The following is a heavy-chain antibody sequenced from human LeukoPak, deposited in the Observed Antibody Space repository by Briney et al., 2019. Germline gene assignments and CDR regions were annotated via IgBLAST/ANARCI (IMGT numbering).Heavy chain of an antibody. CDR3: ARDEQYYDILTGYYEGPNYYGMDV. V-gene: IGHV3-7*01. CDR2: IKQDGSEK. Sequence: GGSLRLSCAASGFTFSSYWMSWVRQAPGKGLEWVANIKQDGSEKYYVDSVKGRFTISRDNAKNSLYLQMNSLRAEDTAVYYCARDEQYYDILTGYYEGPNYYGMDVRGQGTTVTVSS. D-gene: IGHD3-9*01. J-gene: IGHJ6*02. CDR1: GFTFSSYW.